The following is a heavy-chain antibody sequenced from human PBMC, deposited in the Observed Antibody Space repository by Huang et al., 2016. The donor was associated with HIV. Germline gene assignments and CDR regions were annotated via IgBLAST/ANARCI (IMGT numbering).Heavy chain of an antibody. CDR3: ARRFSSSSGYFDY. J-gene: IGHJ4*02. CDR1: GYSFSSYW. CDR2: SLPDVSDT. D-gene: IGHD6-6*01. V-gene: IGHV5-51*01. Sequence: VQLVQSGAEVKKPGESLQISCRGSGYSFSSYWIAWVRQMPGKGLEWMGISLPDVSDTTYSPSFEGQVTISADKSIGTAYLQWSSLKASDTAMYYCARRFSSSSGYFDYWGQGSLVTVSS.